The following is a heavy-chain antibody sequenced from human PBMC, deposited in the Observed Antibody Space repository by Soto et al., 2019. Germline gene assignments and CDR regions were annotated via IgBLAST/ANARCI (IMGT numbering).Heavy chain of an antibody. V-gene: IGHV3-30-3*01. Sequence: QVRLVESGGGVVQPGRSLSLSCTASGFSFSSYAMYWFRQPPGKGLEGVAVISHDGINKHYADSVKGRVTVSRDNSTHSSDFQSNSLRGEDPAMYSCARDMYSSDYFVKWFEPWGQGTLVTVSS. CDR2: ISHDGINK. J-gene: IGHJ5*02. CDR3: ARDMYSSDYFVKWFEP. D-gene: IGHD6-19*01. CDR1: GFSFSSYA.